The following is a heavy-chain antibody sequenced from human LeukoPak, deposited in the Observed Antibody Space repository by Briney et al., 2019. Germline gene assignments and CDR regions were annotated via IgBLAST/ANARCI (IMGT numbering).Heavy chain of an antibody. J-gene: IGHJ5*02. CDR2: IKTDGSEK. V-gene: IGHV3-7*03. D-gene: IGHD3-9*01. CDR3: ARDYTGYFP. CDR1: GFTFSNYA. Sequence: GGSLRLSCAASGFTFSNYAMSWVRQAPGKGLEWVANIKTDGSEKYYVDSVKGRFTISRDNAKNSLYLQMNSLRAEDTAVYYCARDYTGYFPWGQGTLVIASS.